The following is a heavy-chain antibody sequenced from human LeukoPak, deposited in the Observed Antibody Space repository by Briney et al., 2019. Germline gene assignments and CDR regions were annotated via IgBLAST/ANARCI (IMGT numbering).Heavy chain of an antibody. D-gene: IGHD4-11*01. CDR3: TTTRAHQFDF. V-gene: IGHV4-31*03. CDR2: IYYTGNT. J-gene: IGHJ4*02. CDR1: GGSVSSGDYY. Sequence: PQTLSLTCTVSGGSVSSGDYYWTWIRQHPGKGLEWIGFIYYTGNTYYNPSLKSRLTMSLDTSKNQFSLKLSSVTAADTAVYYCTTTRAHQFDFWGQGTLVTVSS.